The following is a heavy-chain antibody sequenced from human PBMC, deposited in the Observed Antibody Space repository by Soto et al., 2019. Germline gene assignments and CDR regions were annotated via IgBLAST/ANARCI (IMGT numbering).Heavy chain of an antibody. CDR3: ARDHKGGYYYYGIDV. CDR2: ISSSGSTI. J-gene: IGHJ6*02. CDR1: GFTFSSYE. V-gene: IGHV3-48*03. Sequence: EVQLVESGGGLVQPGGSLRLSCAASGFTFSSYEMNWVRQAPGKGLELVSYISSSGSTIYYADSVKGRFTISRDNAKNSLYLQMHSLRAEDTAVYYCARDHKGGYYYYGIDVWGQGTTVTVSS.